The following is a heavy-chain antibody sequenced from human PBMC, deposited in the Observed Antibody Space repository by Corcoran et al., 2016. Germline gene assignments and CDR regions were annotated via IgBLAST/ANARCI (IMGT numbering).Heavy chain of an antibody. Sequence: QVQLQQWGARLLKPSETLSLTCAVYGGSFSGYYWTWIRQPPGKGLEWIGEVNLSGGTNYSPSLSSRVTISVDTSKNQLSLDLTSVTAADTAVYYCARGSIAARCNCWGQGTLVIVSS. D-gene: IGHD6-13*01. V-gene: IGHV4-34*01. CDR1: GGSFSGYY. J-gene: IGHJ4*02. CDR2: VNLSGGT. CDR3: ARGSIAARCNC.